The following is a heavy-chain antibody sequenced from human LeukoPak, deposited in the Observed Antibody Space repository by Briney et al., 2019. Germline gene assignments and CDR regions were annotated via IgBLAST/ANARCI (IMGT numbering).Heavy chain of an antibody. Sequence: KPSETLSLTCTVSGGSISSSSYYWGWIRQPPGKGLEWIGSIYYSGSTYYNPSLKSRVTISVDTSKNQFSLKLSSVTAADTAVYYCAKGGGAIRYFDWSPPSRFDPWGQGTLVTVSS. V-gene: IGHV4-39*07. CDR3: AKGGGAIRYFDWSPPSRFDP. J-gene: IGHJ5*02. CDR1: GGSISSSSYY. D-gene: IGHD3-9*01. CDR2: IYYSGST.